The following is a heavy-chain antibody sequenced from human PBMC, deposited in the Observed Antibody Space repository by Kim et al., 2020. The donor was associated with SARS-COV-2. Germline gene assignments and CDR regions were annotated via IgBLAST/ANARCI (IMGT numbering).Heavy chain of an antibody. V-gene: IGHV3-30*18. Sequence: GGSLRLSCAASGFTFSSYGMHWVRQAPGKGLEWVAVISYDGSNKYYADSVKGRFTISRDNSKNTLYLQMNSLRAEDTAVYYCAKDRDTMVRGVSVLDYWGQGTLVTVSS. D-gene: IGHD3-10*01. CDR2: ISYDGSNK. CDR3: AKDRDTMVRGVSVLDY. J-gene: IGHJ4*02. CDR1: GFTFSSYG.